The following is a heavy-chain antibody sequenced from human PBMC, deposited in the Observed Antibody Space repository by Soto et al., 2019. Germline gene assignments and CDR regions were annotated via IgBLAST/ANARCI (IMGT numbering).Heavy chain of an antibody. J-gene: IGHJ2*01. V-gene: IGHV1-69*12. CDR3: ARGNHRWLQLWYFDL. CDR1: GGTFSNYP. CDR2: IIPIVGTV. Sequence: QVQLVQSGAEVKKPGSSVKVSCKASGGTFSNYPISWVRQAPGQGLEWMGGIIPIVGTVNYAQKFQSRVTITADESTSTAYMELSSVRSEDAAVYYCARGNHRWLQLWYFDLWGRGTLVTVSS. D-gene: IGHD5-12*01.